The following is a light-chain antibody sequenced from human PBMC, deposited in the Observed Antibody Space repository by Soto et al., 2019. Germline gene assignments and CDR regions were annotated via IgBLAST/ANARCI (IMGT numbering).Light chain of an antibody. CDR3: CSYAGTYWV. CDR1: SSDVATYNL. J-gene: IGLJ3*02. V-gene: IGLV2-23*01. CDR2: EGS. Sequence: QSALTQPASVSGSPGQSITISCTGTSSDVATYNLVSWYQQHPGKAPKLMIYEGSKRPSGVSNRFSGSKSGNTASLTISGLQAEDEADYYCCSYAGTYWVFGGGTKVTVL.